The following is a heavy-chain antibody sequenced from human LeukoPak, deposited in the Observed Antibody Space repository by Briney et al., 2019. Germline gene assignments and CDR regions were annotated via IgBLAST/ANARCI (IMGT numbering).Heavy chain of an antibody. CDR2: IYYSGST. J-gene: IGHJ6*04. CDR1: GGSISSYY. V-gene: IGHV4-39*01. D-gene: IGHD3-10*01. Sequence: SETLSLTCTVSGGSISSYYWGWIRQPPGKGLEWIGSIYYSGSTYYNPSLKSRVTISVDTSKNQFSLKLNSVTAADTAVYYCARAFGNNKYDYGSGTYSPSYYMDVWGKGTTVTISS. CDR3: ARAFGNNKYDYGSGTYSPSYYMDV.